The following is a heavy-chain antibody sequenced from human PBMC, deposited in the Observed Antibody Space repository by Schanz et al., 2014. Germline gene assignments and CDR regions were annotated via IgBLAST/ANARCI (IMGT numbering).Heavy chain of an antibody. CDR3: ARPIYDLWSGSFDY. CDR2: IRSDGSNE. CDR1: GFTFNNYG. D-gene: IGHD3-3*01. J-gene: IGHJ4*02. Sequence: QVQLVESGGGVVRPGRSLRLSCAASGFTFNNYGMQWVRQAPGKGLEWVAFIRSDGSNENYADSVRGRFTISRDNSKNTLYLQMNSLRAEDTAVYYCARPIYDLWSGSFDYWGQGTLVTVSS. V-gene: IGHV3-33*01.